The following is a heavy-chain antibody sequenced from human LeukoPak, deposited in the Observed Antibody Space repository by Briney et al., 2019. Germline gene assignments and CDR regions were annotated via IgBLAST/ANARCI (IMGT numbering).Heavy chain of an antibody. Sequence: GGSLRLSCAASGFTFSSYAMSWVRQAPGKGLEWVSGISGSVDNTNYADSAKGRFTISRDNSKNTLYLQMNSLRAEDTAVYYCAKGCGGDCYHFDYWGQGTLVTVSS. V-gene: IGHV3-23*01. J-gene: IGHJ4*02. CDR2: ISGSVDNT. CDR1: GFTFSSYA. CDR3: AKGCGGDCYHFDY. D-gene: IGHD2-21*02.